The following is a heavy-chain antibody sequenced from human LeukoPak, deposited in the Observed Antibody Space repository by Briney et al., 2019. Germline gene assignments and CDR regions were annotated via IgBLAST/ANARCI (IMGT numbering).Heavy chain of an antibody. V-gene: IGHV3-11*04. J-gene: IGHJ4*02. D-gene: IGHD6-13*01. Sequence: PGGSLRLSCAASGFTVSSNYMSWVRPAPGKGLEWVSYISFSVNTKYYGDSVKGRFTISRDNAKNSLYLHMDSLRAEDTAVYYCAKVHSSSSWYVWDYWGQGTLVTVSS. CDR2: ISFSVNTK. CDR3: AKVHSSSSWYVWDY. CDR1: GFTVSSNY.